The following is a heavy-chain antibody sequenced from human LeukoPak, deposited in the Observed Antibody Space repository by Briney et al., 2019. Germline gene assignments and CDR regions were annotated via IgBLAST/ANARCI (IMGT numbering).Heavy chain of an antibody. V-gene: IGHV6-1*01. J-gene: IGHJ5*02. Sequence: SQTLSLTCAISGDSLSSNSAAWNWIRQSPSRGLEWLGRTYYTSKWNSDYAESVKSRITINPDTSKNQFSLHLNSVTPEDTAVYYCARDPESSYEWGPFDPWGQGILVTVSS. CDR3: ARDPESSYEWGPFDP. CDR2: TYYTSKWNS. CDR1: GDSLSSNSAA. D-gene: IGHD1-14*01.